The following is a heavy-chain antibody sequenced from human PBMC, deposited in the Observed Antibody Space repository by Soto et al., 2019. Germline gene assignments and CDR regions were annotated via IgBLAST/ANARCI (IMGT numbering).Heavy chain of an antibody. J-gene: IGHJ4*02. CDR1: GGSISSNY. V-gene: IGHV4-59*01. CDR3: ARYRREAVAGYTLDN. CDR2: VYNSGST. Sequence: KLSETLSLTCTVSGGSISSNYWTWIRQPPGKGLEWIGYVYNSGSTNYNPSLKSRVTISEDTSKSQFSLKVNSMTAADTAVYYCARYRREAVAGYTLDNWGQGILVTVSS. D-gene: IGHD6-13*01.